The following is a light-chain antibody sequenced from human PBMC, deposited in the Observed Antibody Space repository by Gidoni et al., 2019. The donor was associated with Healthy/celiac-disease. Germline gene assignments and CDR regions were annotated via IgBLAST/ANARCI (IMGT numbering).Light chain of an antibody. CDR3: QAWDSSTVV. J-gene: IGLJ2*01. V-gene: IGLV3-1*01. Sequence: SYELTQPPSVSVSPGQTASITCSGDKLGDKYACWYQQKPGQSPVLVIYQDSKPPLGIPERFSGSNSGNTATLTISGTQAMDEADYYCQAWDSSTVVFGGGTKLTVL. CDR1: KLGDKY. CDR2: QDS.